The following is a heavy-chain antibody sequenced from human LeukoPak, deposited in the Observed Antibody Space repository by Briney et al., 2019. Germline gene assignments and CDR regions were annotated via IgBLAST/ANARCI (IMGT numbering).Heavy chain of an antibody. D-gene: IGHD3-22*01. CDR2: ISNDGSHK. CDR1: GFTLSSYA. J-gene: IGHJ4*02. V-gene: IGHV3-30-3*01. CDR3: AKGAGYYYEEAAY. Sequence: GGSLRLSCAASGFTLSSYAMHWVRQAPGKGLEWVAVISNDGSHKYYADSVKGRFTISRDNSKNTLYLQMNSLRAEDTAVYYCAKGAGYYYEEAAYWGQGTLVTVSS.